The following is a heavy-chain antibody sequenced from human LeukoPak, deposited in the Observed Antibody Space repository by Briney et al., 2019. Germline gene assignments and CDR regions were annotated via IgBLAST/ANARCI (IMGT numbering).Heavy chain of an antibody. CDR3: ARDFSRYCSGGSCYSDMGY. CDR1: GGTFSSYA. Sequence: SVKVSCKASGGTFSSYAISWVRQAPGQGLEWMGGITPIFGTASYAQKFQGRVTITTDESTSTAYMELSSLRSEDTAVYYCARDFSRYCSGGSCYSDMGYWGQGTLVTVSS. D-gene: IGHD2-15*01. V-gene: IGHV1-69*05. J-gene: IGHJ4*02. CDR2: ITPIFGTA.